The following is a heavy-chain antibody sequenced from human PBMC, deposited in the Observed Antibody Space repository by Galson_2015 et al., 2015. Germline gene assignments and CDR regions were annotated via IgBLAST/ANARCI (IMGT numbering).Heavy chain of an antibody. CDR2: IYYRGTT. V-gene: IGHV4-4*02. Sequence: SEKLSLTCAVFGGSISSHNRWSWVRQPPGKGLEWIGEIYYRGTTNYTPSTKSRFTISVDKPTNQLSIKLSFVTAADTAVYYCARGSREPLPFFFDYWGPGTLVTVSS. J-gene: IGHJ4*02. CDR1: GGSISSHNR. CDR3: ARGSREPLPFFFDY. D-gene: IGHD2-15*01.